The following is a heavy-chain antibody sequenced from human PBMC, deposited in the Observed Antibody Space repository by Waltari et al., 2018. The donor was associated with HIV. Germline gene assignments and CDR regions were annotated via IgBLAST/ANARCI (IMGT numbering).Heavy chain of an antibody. CDR3: ARRRVVISSLDYYYYGMDV. V-gene: IGHV1-69*01. Sequence: QVQLVQSGAEVKKPGSSVKVSCKASGGTFSSYAISWVRQAPGQGLEWMGGIIPIFSTANYVQKFQGRVTITADESTSTAYMELSSLRSEDTAVYYCARRRVVISSLDYYYYGMDVWGQGTTVTVSS. J-gene: IGHJ6*02. D-gene: IGHD3-3*01. CDR2: IIPIFSTA. CDR1: GGTFSSYA.